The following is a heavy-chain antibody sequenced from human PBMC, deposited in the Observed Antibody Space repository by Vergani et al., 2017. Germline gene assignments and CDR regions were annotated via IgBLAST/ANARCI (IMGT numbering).Heavy chain of an antibody. V-gene: IGHV4-34*01. D-gene: IGHD2-8*01. CDR2: IDHTGRP. J-gene: IGHJ6*03. CDR3: ARVNAETNGHLYYDNYMDV. Sequence: QVQLQQWGGGLLKPSETLSLTCVVNGGSFTSYNWTWIRQSPGEGLEWVGDIDHTGRPDYNPSLKSRLTMSVDKSRNQFSLTLNSVTATDTAIYFCARVNAETNGHLYYDNYMDVWGQGTAVTVS. CDR1: GGSFTSYN.